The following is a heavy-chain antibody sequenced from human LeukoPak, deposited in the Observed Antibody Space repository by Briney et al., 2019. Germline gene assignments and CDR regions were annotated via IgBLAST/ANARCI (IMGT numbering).Heavy chain of an antibody. CDR1: GGSFSGYY. CDR2: INHSGST. V-gene: IGHV4-34*01. CDR3: ARGVPKYSSGWYDPFFDY. D-gene: IGHD6-19*01. Sequence: SETLSLTCAVYGGSFSGYYWSWIRQPPGKGLEWIGEINHSGSTNYNPSLKSRVTISVDTSKNQFSLKLSSVTAADTAVYYCARGVPKYSSGWYDPFFDYWGQGTLVTVST. J-gene: IGHJ4*02.